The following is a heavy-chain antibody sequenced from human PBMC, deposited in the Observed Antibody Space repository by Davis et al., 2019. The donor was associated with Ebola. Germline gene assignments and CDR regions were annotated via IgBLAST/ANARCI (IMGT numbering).Heavy chain of an antibody. CDR3: ARHPRPYSSTGGAFDI. CDR2: IDPADSEV. CDR1: GFSFTNSW. Sequence: PGGSLRLSCQGSGFSFTNSWIAWVRQMPGKGLEWMGSIDPADSEVRYSPSFQGQVTISAEKSLNTAYLQWSTLKASDTAIYYCARHPRPYSSTGGAFDIWGQGTMVNVSS. D-gene: IGHD6-13*01. V-gene: IGHV5-51*01. J-gene: IGHJ3*02.